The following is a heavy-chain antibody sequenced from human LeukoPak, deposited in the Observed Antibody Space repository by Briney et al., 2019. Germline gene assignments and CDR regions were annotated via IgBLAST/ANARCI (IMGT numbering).Heavy chain of an antibody. V-gene: IGHV1-8*01. Sequence: ASVKVSCKASGSTFTSYDINWVRQATGQGLEWMGWMNPNSGNTGYAQKFQGRVTMTRNTSISTAYMELSSLRSEDTAVYYCARGSRTWSGYSDYYYMDVWGKGTTVTVSS. CDR3: ARGSRTWSGYSDYYYMDV. J-gene: IGHJ6*03. CDR1: GSTFTSYD. CDR2: MNPNSGNT. D-gene: IGHD3-3*01.